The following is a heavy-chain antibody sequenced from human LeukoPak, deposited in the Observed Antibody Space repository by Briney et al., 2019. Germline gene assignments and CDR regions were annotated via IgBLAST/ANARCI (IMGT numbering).Heavy chain of an antibody. CDR1: GFTFDDYA. CDR3: AKDLREQWLGPREAYYYGMDV. J-gene: IGHJ6*02. CDR2: ISWNSGSI. Sequence: GGSLRLSCAASGFTFDDYAMHWVRQAPGKGLEWVSGISWNSGSIGYADSVKGRFTISRDNAKNSLYLQMNSLRAEDTALYYCAKDLREQWLGPREAYYYGMDVWGQGTTVTVSS. V-gene: IGHV3-9*01. D-gene: IGHD6-19*01.